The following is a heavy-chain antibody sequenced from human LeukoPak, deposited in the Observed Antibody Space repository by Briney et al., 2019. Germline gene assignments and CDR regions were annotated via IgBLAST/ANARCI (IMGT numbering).Heavy chain of an antibody. CDR3: ARDLRGYWFDP. V-gene: IGHV4-59*01. D-gene: IGHD3-16*01. CDR2: IYYSGST. Sequence: SETLSLTCTVSGGSISSYYWSWIRQPQGKGLEWIGYIYYSGSTNYNPSLKSRVTISVDTSKNQFSLKLSSVTAADTAVYYCARDLRGYWFDPWGQGTLVTVSS. CDR1: GGSISSYY. J-gene: IGHJ5*02.